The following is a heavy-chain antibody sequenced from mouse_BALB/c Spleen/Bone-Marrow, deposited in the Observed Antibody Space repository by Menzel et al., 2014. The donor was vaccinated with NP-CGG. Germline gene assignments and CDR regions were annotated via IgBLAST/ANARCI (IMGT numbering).Heavy chain of an antibody. V-gene: IGHV5-17*02. CDR1: GFTFSSFG. J-gene: IGHJ4*01. CDR3: ARDEDYAMDY. CDR2: ISSGSSTI. Sequence: EVMLVESGGGLVQPGGSRKLSCAASGFTFSSFGMHWVRQAPGKGLEWVAYISSGSSTIYYADTVKGRFTISRDNPKNTLFLQMTSLRSEDTATYYCARDEDYAMDYWGQGTSVTVSS.